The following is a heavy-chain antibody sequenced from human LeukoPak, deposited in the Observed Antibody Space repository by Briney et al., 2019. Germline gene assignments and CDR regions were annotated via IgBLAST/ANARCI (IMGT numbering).Heavy chain of an antibody. CDR1: GFTFSNYA. J-gene: IGHJ6*02. CDR2: ISDTGGST. V-gene: IGHV3-23*01. CDR3: AKDGSITIFGVVKSYYYYYGMDV. D-gene: IGHD3-3*01. Sequence: GGSLRLSCAASGFTFSNYAMSWVRQTPGKGLEWVSTISDTGGSTYYADSVKGRFTISRDNSKNTLYLQMNSLRAEDTAVYYCAKDGSITIFGVVKSYYYYYGMDVWGQGTTVTVSS.